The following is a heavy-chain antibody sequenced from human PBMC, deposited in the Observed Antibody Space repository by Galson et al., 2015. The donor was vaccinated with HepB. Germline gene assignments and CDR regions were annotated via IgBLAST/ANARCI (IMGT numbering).Heavy chain of an antibody. CDR1: GFTFSNAW. CDR3: TTEFYDYASDDDY. V-gene: IGHV3-15*07. J-gene: IGHJ4*02. CDR2: IKSKTDGGTT. D-gene: IGHD3-16*01. Sequence: LRLSCAASGFTFSNAWMDWVRQAPGKGLEWVGRIKSKTDGGTTDYAAPVKGRFTISRDDSKNTLYLQMNSLKTEDTAVYYCTTEFYDYASDDDYWGQGTLVTVSS.